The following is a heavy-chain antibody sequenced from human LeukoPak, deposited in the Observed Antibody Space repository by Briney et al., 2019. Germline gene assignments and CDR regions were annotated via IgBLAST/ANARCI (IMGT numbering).Heavy chain of an antibody. J-gene: IGHJ3*02. V-gene: IGHV3-30-3*01. CDR2: ISYDGSNK. CDR3: ARDQYYYDSSGAFDI. CDR1: GFTFSSYA. Sequence: GRSLRLSCAASGFTFSSYAMHWVRQAPGKGPEWVAVISYDGSNKYYADSMKGRFTISRDNSKNTLYLQMNSLRAEDTAVYYCARDQYYYDSSGAFDIWGQGTMVTVSS. D-gene: IGHD3-22*01.